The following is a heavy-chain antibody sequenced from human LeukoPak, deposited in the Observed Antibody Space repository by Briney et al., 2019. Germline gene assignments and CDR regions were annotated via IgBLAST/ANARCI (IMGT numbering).Heavy chain of an antibody. J-gene: IGHJ6*03. CDR3: AKDRLLWFGELDYYYYMDV. D-gene: IGHD3-10*01. Sequence: GGSLRLSCAASGFTFSSYGMSWVRQAPGKGLEWVSTISGSGGSTYYADSVKGRFTISRDNSKNTLYLQMNSLRAEDTAVYYCAKDRLLWFGELDYYYYMDVWGKGTTVTVSS. CDR1: GFTFSSYG. V-gene: IGHV3-23*01. CDR2: ISGSGGST.